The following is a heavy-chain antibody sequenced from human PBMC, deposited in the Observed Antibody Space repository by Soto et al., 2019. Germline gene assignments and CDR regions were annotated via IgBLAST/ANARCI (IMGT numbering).Heavy chain of an antibody. CDR1: GFTFSSYA. V-gene: IGHV4-34*01. J-gene: IGHJ4*02. Sequence: GSLRLSCAASGFTFSSYAMSWVRQAPGKGLEWIGEINHSGSTNYNPSLKSRVTISVDTSKNQFSLKLSSVTAADTAVYYCASSSSWYVVDYWGQGTLVTVS. D-gene: IGHD6-13*01. CDR2: INHSGST. CDR3: ASSSSWYVVDY.